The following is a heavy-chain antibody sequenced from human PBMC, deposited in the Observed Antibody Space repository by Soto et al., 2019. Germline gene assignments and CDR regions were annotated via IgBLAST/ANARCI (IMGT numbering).Heavy chain of an antibody. V-gene: IGHV4-34*01. D-gene: IGHD2-2*01. CDR3: SGHRYCSRTNCADY. CDR1: GGSFSAYY. Sequence: SETLSLTCAVYGGSFSAYYWTWIRQPPGKGLEWIGEINDSGSTNYNASLKSRVTISVDTSKNQFSLKVKSVTAADTAVYYCSGHRYCSRTNCADYWAQGTLVTVSS. CDR2: INDSGST. J-gene: IGHJ4*02.